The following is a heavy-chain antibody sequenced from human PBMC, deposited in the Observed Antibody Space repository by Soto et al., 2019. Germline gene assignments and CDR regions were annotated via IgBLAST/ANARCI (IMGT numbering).Heavy chain of an antibody. CDR3: ARNDRGDYYYYGLGV. D-gene: IGHD1-1*01. Sequence: PGGSLRLSCEASGFSFSTFSMNWVRQAPGKGLEYVSVISSSSGYIYYADSVKGRFTVSRDNARNTLFLQMSGLREEDTAVYYCARNDRGDYYYYGLGVWGQGTTVTVSS. CDR1: GFSFSTFS. J-gene: IGHJ6*02. V-gene: IGHV3-21*01. CDR2: ISSSSGYI.